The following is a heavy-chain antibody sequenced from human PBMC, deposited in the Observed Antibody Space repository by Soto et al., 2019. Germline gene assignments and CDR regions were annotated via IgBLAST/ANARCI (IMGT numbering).Heavy chain of an antibody. J-gene: IGHJ5*02. Sequence: SETLSLTCNVSGGSISSYYWSWIRQPPGKGLEWIGYIYYSGSTNYNPSLKSRVTISVDTSKNQFSLKLSSVTAADTAVYYCARTLGTTFWFDPWGQGTLVTVSS. D-gene: IGHD1-1*01. CDR1: GGSISSYY. CDR2: IYYSGST. CDR3: ARTLGTTFWFDP. V-gene: IGHV4-59*01.